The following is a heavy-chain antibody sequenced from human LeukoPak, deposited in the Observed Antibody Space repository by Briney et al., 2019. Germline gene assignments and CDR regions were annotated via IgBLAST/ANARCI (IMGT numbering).Heavy chain of an antibody. Sequence: SETLSLTCTVSGGSISSYYWSWIRQPAGKGLEWIGRIYTSGSTNYNPSLKSRVTMSVDTSKNQFSLKLSSVIAADTAVYYCARVAYYGSGSYSNYYYYYMDVWGKGTTVTVSS. D-gene: IGHD3-10*01. CDR3: ARVAYYGSGSYSNYYYYYMDV. J-gene: IGHJ6*03. V-gene: IGHV4-4*07. CDR1: GGSISSYY. CDR2: IYTSGST.